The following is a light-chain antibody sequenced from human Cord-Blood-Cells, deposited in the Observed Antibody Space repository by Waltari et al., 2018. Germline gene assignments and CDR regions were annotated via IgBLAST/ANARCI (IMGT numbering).Light chain of an antibody. CDR3: QQYNNWPMYT. CDR2: GAS. Sequence: EIVMTQSPATLSVSPGERATPPCRASQSVSSNLAWYQQKPGQAPRLLIYGASTRATGSPARFSGSGSGTEFTLTISSLQSEDFAVYYCQQYNNWPMYTFGQGTKLEIK. J-gene: IGKJ2*01. CDR1: QSVSSN. V-gene: IGKV3-15*01.